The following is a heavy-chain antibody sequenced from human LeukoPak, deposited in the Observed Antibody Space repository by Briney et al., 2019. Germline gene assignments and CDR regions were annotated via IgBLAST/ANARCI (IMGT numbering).Heavy chain of an antibody. Sequence: GGSVRLSCAASGFTFSSYSMNWVRQAPGKGLEWVSSISSSSSYIYYADSVKGRFTISRDNDKNSLYLQMNSLRAEDTAVYYCARDLTYGDFDYWGQGTLVTVSS. D-gene: IGHD4-17*01. CDR2: ISSSSSYI. J-gene: IGHJ4*02. CDR1: GFTFSSYS. V-gene: IGHV3-21*01. CDR3: ARDLTYGDFDY.